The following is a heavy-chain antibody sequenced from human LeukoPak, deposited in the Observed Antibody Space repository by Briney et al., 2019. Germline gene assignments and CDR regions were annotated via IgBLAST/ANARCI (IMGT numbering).Heavy chain of an antibody. CDR1: GGSFSGYY. CDR3: ARGRGSGYCSSTSCRPFFDY. V-gene: IGHV4-34*01. J-gene: IGHJ4*02. D-gene: IGHD2-2*01. CDR2: INHSGST. Sequence: SETLSLTCAVYGGSFSGYYWSWIRQPPGKGLEWIGEINHSGSTNYNPFLKSRVTISVDTSKNQFSLKLSSVTAADTAVYYCARGRGSGYCSSTSCRPFFDYWGQGTLVTVSS.